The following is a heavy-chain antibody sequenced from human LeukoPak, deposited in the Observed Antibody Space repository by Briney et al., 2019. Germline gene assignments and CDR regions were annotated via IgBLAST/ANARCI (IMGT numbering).Heavy chain of an antibody. J-gene: IGHJ4*02. CDR3: AKTYSSGWWDPDF. CDR2: ISYDGSNK. V-gene: IGHV3-30*04. CDR1: GFTFSSYA. D-gene: IGHD6-19*01. Sequence: PGGSLRLSCAASGFTFSSYAMHWVRQAPGKGLEWVAVISYDGSNKYYADSVKDRFTISRDYSKNTLYLRMSSLRAEDTAVYYCAKTYSSGWWDPDFWGQGTLVSVSS.